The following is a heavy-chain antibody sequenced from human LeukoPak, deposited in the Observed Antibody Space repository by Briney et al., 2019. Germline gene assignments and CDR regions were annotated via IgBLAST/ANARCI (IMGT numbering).Heavy chain of an antibody. Sequence: SETLSLTCAVYGGSSRGYYWSWIRQPPGKGLEWIGYIYTSGSTNYNPSLKSRVTISVDTSKNQFSLKLSSVTAADTAVYYCARHYGGSYSHFDYWGQGTLVTVSS. CDR3: ARHYGGSYSHFDY. J-gene: IGHJ4*02. D-gene: IGHD1-26*01. CDR1: GGSSRGYY. CDR2: IYTSGST. V-gene: IGHV4-4*09.